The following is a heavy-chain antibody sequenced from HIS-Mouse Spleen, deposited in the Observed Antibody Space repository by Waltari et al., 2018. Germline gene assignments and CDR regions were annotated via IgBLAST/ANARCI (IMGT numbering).Heavy chain of an antibody. CDR3: ARFQAVAGSYQSDY. Sequence: QVQLVESGGGVVQPGRSLRLPCAASGFTFSSYAMHWVRQAPGKGLEWVGWINPNSGGTNYAQKFQGRVTMTRDTSISTAYMELSRLRSDDTAVYYCARFQAVAGSYQSDYWGQGTLVTVSS. D-gene: IGHD6-19*01. J-gene: IGHJ4*02. V-gene: IGHV1-2*02. CDR1: GFTFSSYA. CDR2: INPNSGGT.